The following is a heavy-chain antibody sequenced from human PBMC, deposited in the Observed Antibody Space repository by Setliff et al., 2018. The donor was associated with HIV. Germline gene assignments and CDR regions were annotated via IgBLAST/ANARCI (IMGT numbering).Heavy chain of an antibody. CDR3: AKHECCGGCYYYMDV. D-gene: IGHD2-21*01. CDR1: GFTFDSYS. Sequence: PGGSLRLSCATSGFTFDSYSIIWVRQAPGKGLEWVSYISGLGGGGRTDYVDSVKGRFTIARDNSKNTLYLQLNSLRPEDTAIYYCAKHECCGGCYYYMDVWGKGTTVTVSS. J-gene: IGHJ6*03. CDR2: ISGLGGGGRT. V-gene: IGHV3-23*01.